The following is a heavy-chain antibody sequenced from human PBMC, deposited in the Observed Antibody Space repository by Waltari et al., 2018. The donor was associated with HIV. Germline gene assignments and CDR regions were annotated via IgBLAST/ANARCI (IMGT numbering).Heavy chain of an antibody. CDR2: VWFDENNK. J-gene: IGHJ3*01. Sequence: QEKLVESGGAVVQPGGSLRLSGVASGFEFNTSNVHWVRQAPGKGLEWMAVVWFDENNKNYAESLKGRLAISRNNAKKTLYLQMNRLRVDDTAVYYCARGTGPLSPLDLWGQGTSVTVSS. CDR1: GFEFNTSN. CDR3: ARGTGPLSPLDL. V-gene: IGHV3-33*01.